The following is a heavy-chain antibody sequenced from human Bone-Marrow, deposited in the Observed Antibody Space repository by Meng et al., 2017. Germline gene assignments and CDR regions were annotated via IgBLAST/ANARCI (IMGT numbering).Heavy chain of an antibody. CDR2: IYNSGST. J-gene: IGHJ4*02. Sequence: QVQLQESGPGRVKPSQTLSLTCTVSDGSISSGDYYWSWIRQPPGKGLEWIGYIYNSGSTYYNPSLKSRVTISVDTSKNQFSLKLRFVTAADTAVYYCAREGRSHQVGVSVYWGQGNLVTVSS. D-gene: IGHD2-21*01. CDR3: AREGRSHQVGVSVY. CDR1: DGSISSGDYY. V-gene: IGHV4-30-4*01.